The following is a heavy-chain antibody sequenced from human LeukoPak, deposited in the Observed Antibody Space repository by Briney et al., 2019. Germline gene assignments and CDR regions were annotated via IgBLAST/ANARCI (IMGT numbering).Heavy chain of an antibody. Sequence: GGSLRLSCSASGFTFTTYGMNWVRQAPGKGLEWVSGIGGSGVRTYYADSVKGRFTISRDNSRNTVYLQMKSLRAEDTAVYYCAKGGYYDSSGPFDYWGQGTLVTVSS. J-gene: IGHJ4*02. CDR2: IGGSGVRT. CDR1: GFTFTTYG. D-gene: IGHD3-22*01. CDR3: AKGGYYDSSGPFDY. V-gene: IGHV3-23*01.